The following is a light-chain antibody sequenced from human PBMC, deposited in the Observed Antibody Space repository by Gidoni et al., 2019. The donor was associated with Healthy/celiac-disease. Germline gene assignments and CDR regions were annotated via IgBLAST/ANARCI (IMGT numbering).Light chain of an antibody. Sequence: AIRITQSPSSLSASTGDRVTITCRASQGISSYLAWYQQKPGKAPKLLIYAASTLQSGVPSRFSGSGSGTDFTLTIGCLQSEDFATYYCQQYYSYPFFGQGTKLEIK. V-gene: IGKV1-8*01. J-gene: IGKJ2*01. CDR2: AAS. CDR3: QQYYSYPF. CDR1: QGISSY.